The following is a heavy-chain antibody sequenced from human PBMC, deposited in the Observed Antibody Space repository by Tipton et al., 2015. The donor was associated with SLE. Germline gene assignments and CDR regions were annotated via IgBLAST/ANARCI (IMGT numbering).Heavy chain of an antibody. J-gene: IGHJ6*02. Sequence: TLSLTCTVSGASISSHYWSWVRQPPGKGLEWIGNIYHSGSTNYNPSLKSRVTMSVDVSKNQFSLRLSSVTAADTAVYYCARSGDYSGIYYYGFDVWGQGTTVTVSS. V-gene: IGHV4-59*11. CDR3: ARSGDYSGIYYYGFDV. CDR1: GASISSHY. CDR2: IYHSGST. D-gene: IGHD4-11*01.